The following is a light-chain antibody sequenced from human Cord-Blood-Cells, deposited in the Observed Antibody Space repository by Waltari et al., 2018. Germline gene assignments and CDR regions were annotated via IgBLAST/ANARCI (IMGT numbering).Light chain of an antibody. V-gene: IGKV1-33*01. CDR2: DAS. CDR3: QQYDNLPIT. CDR1: QDISNY. Sequence: DLQMSQSPSSLSASVGVRVTITCQASQDISNYLTWYQQKPGKSPKLLIYDASNLETGVPSRFSGSGSGTDFTFTISSLQPEDIATYYCQQYDNLPITFGQGTRLEIK. J-gene: IGKJ5*01.